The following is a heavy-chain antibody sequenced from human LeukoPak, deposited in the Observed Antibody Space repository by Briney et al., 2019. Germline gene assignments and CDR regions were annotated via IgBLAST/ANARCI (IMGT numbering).Heavy chain of an antibody. D-gene: IGHD3-10*01. CDR2: IIPILGIA. Sequence: SVKVSCKASGGTFSSYAIIWVRQAPGQGLEWMGRIIPILGIANYAQKFQGRVTITADKSTSTAYMELSSLRSEDTAVYYCVGVTSAGFDYWGQGTLVTVSS. V-gene: IGHV1-69*04. CDR1: GGTFSSYA. J-gene: IGHJ4*02. CDR3: VGVTSAGFDY.